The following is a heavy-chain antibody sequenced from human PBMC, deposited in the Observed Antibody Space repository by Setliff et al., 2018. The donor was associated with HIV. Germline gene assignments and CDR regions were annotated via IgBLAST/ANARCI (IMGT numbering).Heavy chain of an antibody. CDR3: ARGAPYCNHGICHLFDY. D-gene: IGHD2-8*01. CDR2: IYYSGST. CDR1: GDSVSSSNCY. V-gene: IGHV4-39*01. J-gene: IGHJ4*01. Sequence: PSETLSLTCTVSGDSVSSSNCYWGWIRQPPGKGLEWIGTIYYSGSTYYNPSLKNRVTISVDTSKNQFSLKLNSVTAPDTAVYYCARGAPYCNHGICHLFDYWGHGNLVTVSS.